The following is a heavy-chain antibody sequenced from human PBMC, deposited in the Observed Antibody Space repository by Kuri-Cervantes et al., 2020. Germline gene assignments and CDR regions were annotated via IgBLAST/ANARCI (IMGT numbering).Heavy chain of an antibody. Sequence: GESLKISCAASGFTFDDYGMSWVRQAPGKGLEWVSGINWNGGSTGYADSVKGRFTISRDNAKNTLYLQMNSLRAEDTAVYYCARDHSSSPNAFDIWGQGTMVTVSS. J-gene: IGHJ3*02. CDR2: INWNGGST. CDR1: GFTFDDYG. V-gene: IGHV3-20*04. D-gene: IGHD6-6*01. CDR3: ARDHSSSPNAFDI.